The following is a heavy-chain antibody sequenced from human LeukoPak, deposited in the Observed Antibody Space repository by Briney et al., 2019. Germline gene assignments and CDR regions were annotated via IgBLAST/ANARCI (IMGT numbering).Heavy chain of an antibody. J-gene: IGHJ4*02. V-gene: IGHV5-51*01. CDR2: IFPGDSDT. Sequence: GESLKISCKGSGYTFTSYWIAWVRQMPGKGLEWMGIIFPGDSDTRYSPSFRGQVTISADKSISTASLQWSSLKASDTAMYYCARHYGDYFYVDYWGQGTLVTVSS. CDR3: ARHYGDYFYVDY. D-gene: IGHD4-17*01. CDR1: GYTFTSYW.